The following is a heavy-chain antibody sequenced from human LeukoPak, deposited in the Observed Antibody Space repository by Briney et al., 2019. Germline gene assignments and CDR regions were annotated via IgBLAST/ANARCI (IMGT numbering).Heavy chain of an antibody. CDR1: GGSFSGYY. V-gene: IGHV4-34*01. Sequence: SETLSLTCAVYGGSFSGYYWSWIRQPPGKGLEWIGEVNHSGSTNYNPSLKSRVTISVDTSRNQFSLKLSSVTAADTAVYYCARDSGTTGEVKFDPWGQGTLVTVSS. D-gene: IGHD3-10*01. CDR3: ARDSGTTGEVKFDP. CDR2: VNHSGST. J-gene: IGHJ5*02.